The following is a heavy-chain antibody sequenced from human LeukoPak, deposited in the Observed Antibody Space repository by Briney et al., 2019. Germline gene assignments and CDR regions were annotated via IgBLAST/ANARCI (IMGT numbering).Heavy chain of an antibody. Sequence: GGSLRLFCAASGFTFDDYAMHWVRQAPGKGLEWVSCISWNSGSIGYADSVKGRFTITRDNAKNSLYLQMNSLRAEDMSLCYCAKYEGYYGQGSLDVWGKGTTVTVSS. CDR1: GFTFDDYA. V-gene: IGHV3-9*03. D-gene: IGHD3-10*01. CDR3: AKYEGYYGQGSLDV. CDR2: ISWNSGSI. J-gene: IGHJ6*04.